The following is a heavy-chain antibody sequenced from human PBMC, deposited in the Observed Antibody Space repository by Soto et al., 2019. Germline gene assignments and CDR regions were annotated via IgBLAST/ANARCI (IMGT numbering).Heavy chain of an antibody. CDR1: GFTFSSYG. J-gene: IGHJ4*02. CDR3: ARDFRAAGPTGFDY. V-gene: IGHV3-33*01. CDR2: IWYDGSNK. Sequence: PGGSLSLSGTASGFTFSSYGMHWVSQAPGKGLEWVAVIWYDGSNKYYADSVKGRFTISRDNSKNTLYLQMNSLRAEDTAVYYCARDFRAAGPTGFDYWGQGTLVTVSS. D-gene: IGHD6-13*01.